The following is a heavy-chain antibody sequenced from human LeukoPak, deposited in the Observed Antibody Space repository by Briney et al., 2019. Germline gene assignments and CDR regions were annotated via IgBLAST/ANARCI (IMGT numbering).Heavy chain of an antibody. J-gene: IGHJ4*02. V-gene: IGHV4-4*02. D-gene: IGHD3-22*01. CDR2: INHSGST. CDR3: ARARDDSSGYYYVTVDY. CDR1: GGSISSSNW. Sequence: PSETLSLTCAVSGGSISSSNWWSWVRQPPGKGLEWIGEINHSGSTNYNPSLKSRVTISVDTSKNQFSLKLSSVTAADTAVYYCARARDDSSGYYYVTVDYWGQGTLVTVSS.